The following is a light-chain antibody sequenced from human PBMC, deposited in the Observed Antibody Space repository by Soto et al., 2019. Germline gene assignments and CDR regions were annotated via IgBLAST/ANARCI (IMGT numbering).Light chain of an antibody. CDR2: GAS. CDR1: QSVSSN. V-gene: IGKV3-15*01. CDR3: QQYNNWPPIT. Sequence: EIGMTQSPATLAVSPWERATLSCVASQSVSSNLAWYQQKPGQAPRLLIYGASTRATGIPARFGGSGSGTEFTLTISSLQSEDFAVYYCQQYNNWPPITFGQGTRLEIK. J-gene: IGKJ5*01.